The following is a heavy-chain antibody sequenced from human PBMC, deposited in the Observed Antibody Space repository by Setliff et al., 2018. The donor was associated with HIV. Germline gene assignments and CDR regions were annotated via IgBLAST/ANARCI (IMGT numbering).Heavy chain of an antibody. D-gene: IGHD3-9*01. Sequence: SETLSLTCALYGGSFSDYYWSWVRQPPGKGLEWIGSIYYRGSTYYNPSLKSRIALSIDASKNQFSLNLNFVTATDSALYYCATTRPISTGYPGFFDSWGQGIVVTVSS. V-gene: IGHV4-34*01. CDR1: GGSFSDYY. CDR3: ATTRPISTGYPGFFDS. CDR2: IYYRGST. J-gene: IGHJ4*02.